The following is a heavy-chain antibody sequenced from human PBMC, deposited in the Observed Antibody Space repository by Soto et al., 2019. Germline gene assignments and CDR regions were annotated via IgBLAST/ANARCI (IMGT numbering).Heavy chain of an antibody. CDR3: AYSSWQNFDY. D-gene: IGHD2-21*01. J-gene: IGHJ4*02. CDR1: GFSLSNSGVG. V-gene: IGHV2-5*02. Sequence: QITLKESGPTLVKPTQTITLTCTFSGFSLSNSGVGVGWIRQPPGKALEWLTLIYWDDYKRYNPSLKSRLTITKDTSKNQLFLTMTNMDPVDTATYYCAYSSWQNFDYWGQGTLVTVSS. CDR2: IYWDDYK.